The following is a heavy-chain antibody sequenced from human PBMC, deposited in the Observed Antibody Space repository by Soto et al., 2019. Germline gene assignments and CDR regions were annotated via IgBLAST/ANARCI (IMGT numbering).Heavy chain of an antibody. CDR3: GRDGALGDTAVVDS. J-gene: IGHJ4*02. CDR1: GLTLSPYG. D-gene: IGHD5-18*01. CDR2: IWYDGSNK. V-gene: IGHV3-33*01. Sequence: QVQLVESGGGVVQPGRSWKLPGAASGLTLSPYGMHWVGQPPGKGLEWVAVIWYDGSNKYHGDSLKGRFTISRDNSKKTLYLQMNNLRAEDTAVYYCGRDGALGDTAVVDSWGQGTLVIVSS.